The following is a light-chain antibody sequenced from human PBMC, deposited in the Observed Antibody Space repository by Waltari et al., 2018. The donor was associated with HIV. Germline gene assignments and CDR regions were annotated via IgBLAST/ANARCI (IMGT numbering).Light chain of an antibody. J-gene: IGKJ3*01. CDR2: DAS. CDR3: LQSFTAPLT. V-gene: IGKV1-39*01. CDR1: QNIYKF. Sequence: DTQMTQSPSSLYASIGDRITITCWASQNIYKFLSWYQQKSGKAPNLLIYDASSLQSGVPSRFSGSGSGTEFTLTISSLQAEDFATYYCLQSFTAPLTFGPGTKLDIK.